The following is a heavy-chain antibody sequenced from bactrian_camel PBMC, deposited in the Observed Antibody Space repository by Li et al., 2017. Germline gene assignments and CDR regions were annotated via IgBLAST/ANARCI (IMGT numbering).Heavy chain of an antibody. D-gene: IGHD2*01. CDR1: GFTYGSHC. CDR3: AARGPYCYTKLSVRDFTY. J-gene: IGHJ6*01. Sequence: VQLVESGGGSVQAGGSLRLSCAASGFTYGSHCMGWFRQAPGKDLEWIAQIAYDGWVSRYNDPAKGRFTISRDNAKNTLYPQMNSLKPEDTAMYYCAARGPYCYTKLSVRDFTYWGQGTQVTVS. CDR2: IAYDGWVS. V-gene: IGHV3S6*01.